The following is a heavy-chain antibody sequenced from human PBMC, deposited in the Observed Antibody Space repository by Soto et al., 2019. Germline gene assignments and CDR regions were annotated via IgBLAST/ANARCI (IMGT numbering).Heavy chain of an antibody. CDR2: ISWNSGSI. CDR1: GFTFDDYA. Sequence: EVQLVESGGGLVQPGRSLRLSCAASGFTFDDYAMHWVRQAPGKGLEWVSGISWNSGSICYADSVKGRFTISRDNAKNSLYLQMNSLRAEDTALYYCAKDSSDSGYSYGRSGVDVWGQATTVTVSS. J-gene: IGHJ6*02. D-gene: IGHD5-18*01. V-gene: IGHV3-9*01. CDR3: AKDSSDSGYSYGRSGVDV.